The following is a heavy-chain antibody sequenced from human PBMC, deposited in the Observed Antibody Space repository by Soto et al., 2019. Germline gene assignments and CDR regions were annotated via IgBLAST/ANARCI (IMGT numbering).Heavy chain of an antibody. Sequence: QVQLVQSGAEVRKPGASVKVSCKASGYTFTSYGISWVRQAPGQGLEWMGWINAFKGTTNYAQNLQDRVTMTTDTSTSRAYMELRSLRSDDTAVYYCARGALRYFDHWGQGTLITVSS. D-gene: IGHD4-17*01. V-gene: IGHV1-18*01. CDR3: ARGALRYFDH. CDR1: GYTFTSYG. J-gene: IGHJ4*02. CDR2: INAFKGTT.